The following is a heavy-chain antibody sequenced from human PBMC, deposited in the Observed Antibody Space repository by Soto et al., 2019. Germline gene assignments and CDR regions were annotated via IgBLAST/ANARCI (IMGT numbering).Heavy chain of an antibody. CDR2: IKSKTDGGTT. CDR3: TTDLRRYFDNHDP. CDR1: GFTFSNAW. V-gene: IGHV3-15*07. D-gene: IGHD3-9*01. J-gene: IGHJ5*02. Sequence: PGGSLRLSCAASGFTFSNAWMNWVRQAPGKGLEWVGRIKSKTDGGTTDYAAPVKGRFTISRDDSKSTLYLQMNSLKTEDTAVYYCTTDLRRYFDNHDPWGQGTLVTVSS.